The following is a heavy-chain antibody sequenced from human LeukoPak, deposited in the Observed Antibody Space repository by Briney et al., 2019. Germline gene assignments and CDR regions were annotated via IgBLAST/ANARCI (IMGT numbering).Heavy chain of an antibody. CDR1: SVSISGGGYC. Sequence: SETLSLTCAVSSVSISGGGYCWNWIRQPPGKGLEWIGYIHSNGNTNYNPSLKSRVAISVDTSKNQFSLILTSVTAADTALYYCARQVIRAGIAVAVYYYYYYMDVWGKGTTVTISS. V-gene: IGHV4-61*08. CDR2: IHSNGNT. CDR3: ARQVIRAGIAVAVYYYYYYMDV. D-gene: IGHD6-19*01. J-gene: IGHJ6*03.